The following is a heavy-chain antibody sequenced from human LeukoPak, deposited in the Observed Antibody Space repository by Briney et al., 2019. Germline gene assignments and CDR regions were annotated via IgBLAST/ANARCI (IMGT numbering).Heavy chain of an antibody. J-gene: IGHJ6*03. CDR2: MKQDGSET. V-gene: IGHV3-7*01. Sequence: GGSLRLSCAASGFTFSSYAMHWVRQAPGKGLEWVANMKQDGSETYYVDSVKGRFTISRDNAKNSLFLQMNSLRADDTAIYYCARAGQLRYMDVWGKGTAVTVSS. CDR1: GFTFSSYA. CDR3: ARAGQLRYMDV.